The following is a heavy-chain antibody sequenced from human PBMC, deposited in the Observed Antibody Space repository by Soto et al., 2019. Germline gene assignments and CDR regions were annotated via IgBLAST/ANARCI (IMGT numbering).Heavy chain of an antibody. J-gene: IGHJ5*02. CDR3: ARACSGGSCYPNIVA. D-gene: IGHD2-15*01. V-gene: IGHV1-69*10. CDR1: GGTFNTMYT. Sequence: ASVKVSCKASGGTFNTMYTISWVRQAPRQGPEWMGGIIPMLGVANYAQRFQGRVTITADKSTSTAYMEMSSLRSEDTAVYYCARACSGGSCYPNIVAWGQGTLVTVSS. CDR2: IIPMLGVA.